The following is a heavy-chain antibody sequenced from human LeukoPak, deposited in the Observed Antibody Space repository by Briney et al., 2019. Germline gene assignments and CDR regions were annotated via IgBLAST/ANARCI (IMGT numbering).Heavy chain of an antibody. CDR1: GYTFTSYD. CDR2: MNPNSGNT. D-gene: IGHD3-10*01. Sequence: ASVKVSCKASGYTFTSYDINWVRQATGQGLEWMGWMNPNSGNTGYAQKFQGRVTMARNTSISTAYMELSSLRSEDTAVYYCARGLLDNNMVRGVIMHNGMDVWGQGTTVTVSS. CDR3: ARGLLDNNMVRGVIMHNGMDV. V-gene: IGHV1-8*01. J-gene: IGHJ6*02.